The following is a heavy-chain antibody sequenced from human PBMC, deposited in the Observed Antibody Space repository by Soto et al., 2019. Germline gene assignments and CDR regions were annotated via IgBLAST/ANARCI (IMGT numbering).Heavy chain of an antibody. CDR1: GFTFSSYW. CDR2: INSDGSST. Sequence: GGPLRLSCAASGFTFSSYWMHWVRQAPGKGLVWVSRINSDGSSTSYADSVKGRFTISRDNAKNTLYLQMNSLRAEDTAVYYCARVETTVTYYYYYGMDVWGQGTTVTVSS. D-gene: IGHD4-17*01. V-gene: IGHV3-74*01. CDR3: ARVETTVTYYYYYGMDV. J-gene: IGHJ6*02.